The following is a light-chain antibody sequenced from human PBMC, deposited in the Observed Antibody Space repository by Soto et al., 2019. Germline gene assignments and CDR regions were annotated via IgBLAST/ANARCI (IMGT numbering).Light chain of an antibody. CDR2: SNN. V-gene: IGLV1-44*01. CDR3: AAWDDSLNGFYV. CDR1: SSNIGSNT. J-gene: IGLJ1*01. Sequence: QSALTQPPSASGTPGQRVTISCSGSSSNIGSNTVNWYQQLPGTAPKLLIYSNNQRPSGVPDRFSGSKSGTSASLAISGLQSEDEADYYCAAWDDSLNGFYVLVTGTKVTVL.